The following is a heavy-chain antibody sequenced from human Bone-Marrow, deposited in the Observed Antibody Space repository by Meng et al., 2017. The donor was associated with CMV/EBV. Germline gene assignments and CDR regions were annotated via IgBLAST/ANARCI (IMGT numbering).Heavy chain of an antibody. CDR3: AKLLFNLLSDNNAY. J-gene: IGHJ4*02. CDR2: ISGSGGST. D-gene: IGHD2-2*01. Sequence: GESLKISCAASGFTFSSYAMSWVRQAPGKGLEWVSAISGSGGSTYYADSVKGRFTISRDNSKNTLYLQMNSLRAEDTAVYYCAKLLFNLLSDNNAYWGQGHLV. V-gene: IGHV3-23*01. CDR1: GFTFSSYA.